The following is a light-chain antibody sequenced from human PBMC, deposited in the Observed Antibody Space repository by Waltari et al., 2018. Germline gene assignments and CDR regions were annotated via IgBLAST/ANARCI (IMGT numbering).Light chain of an antibody. CDR2: KAT. Sequence: TCLAIQSISSWLAWFQKKPGKAPKLLIYKATTLESGVPSRFSGSGSGTEFTLTITSLQPDDFATYYCQQYNSHLLTFGGGTKVEIK. CDR1: QSISSW. CDR3: QQYNSHLLT. J-gene: IGKJ4*01. V-gene: IGKV1-5*03.